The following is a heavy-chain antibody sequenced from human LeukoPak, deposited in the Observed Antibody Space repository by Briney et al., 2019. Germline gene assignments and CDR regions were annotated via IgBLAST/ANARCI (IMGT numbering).Heavy chain of an antibody. D-gene: IGHD6-19*01. V-gene: IGHV3-21*01. Sequence: NPGGSLRLSCAASGFTFSSYSMNWVRQAPGKGLEWVSSISSSSSYIYYADSVKGRFTISRDNAKNSLYLQMNSLRAEDTAVYYCARGPRDSSGWSRFQAFDYWGQGTLVTVSS. CDR2: ISSSSSYI. CDR3: ARGPRDSSGWSRFQAFDY. J-gene: IGHJ4*02. CDR1: GFTFSSYS.